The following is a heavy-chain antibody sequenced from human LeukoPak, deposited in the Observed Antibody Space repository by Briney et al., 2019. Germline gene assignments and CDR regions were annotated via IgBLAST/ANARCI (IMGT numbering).Heavy chain of an antibody. D-gene: IGHD2-2*01. CDR3: AKRPYCSGTSCYDYYYYYMDV. CDR1: GFTFSTYA. J-gene: IGHJ6*03. CDR2: ISGSGGST. V-gene: IGHV3-23*01. Sequence: GGSLRLSCAASGFTFSTYAMNWVRQAPGKGLEWVSGISGSGGSTYYADSVKGRFTISRDNSKNTLYLQMNSLRVEDTAVYYCAKRPYCSGTSCYDYYYYYMDVWGKGTTVTVSS.